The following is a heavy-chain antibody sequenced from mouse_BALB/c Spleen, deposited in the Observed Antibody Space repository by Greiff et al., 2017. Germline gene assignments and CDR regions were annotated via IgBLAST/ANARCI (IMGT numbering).Heavy chain of an antibody. J-gene: IGHJ3*01. V-gene: IGHV1-80*01. CDR3: ARWGYYAFAY. D-gene: IGHD2-3*01. CDR2: IYPGDGDT. CDR1: GYAFSSYW. Sequence: VKLMESGAELVRPGSSVKISCKASGYAFSSYWMNWVKQRPGQGLEWIGQIYPGDGDTNYNGKFKGKATLTADKSSSTAYMQLSSLTSEDSAVYFCARWGYYAFAYWGQGTLVTVSA.